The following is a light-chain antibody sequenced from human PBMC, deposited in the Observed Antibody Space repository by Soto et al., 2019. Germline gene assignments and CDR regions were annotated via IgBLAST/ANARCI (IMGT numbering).Light chain of an antibody. V-gene: IGKV3-15*01. CDR1: QSINSE. CDR3: QQGHNWPLT. Sequence: EIVMTQSPATLSLSPGERAALSCRASQSINSELAWYQQKPGQPPRLLIYGASTRATGVPARFTGSESGSEFTLTISGLQFEDFAVYYCQQGHNWPLTFGQGTRLVI. J-gene: IGKJ2*01. CDR2: GAS.